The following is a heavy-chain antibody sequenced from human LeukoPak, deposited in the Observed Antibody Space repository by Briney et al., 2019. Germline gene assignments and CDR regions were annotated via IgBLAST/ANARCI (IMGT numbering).Heavy chain of an antibody. Sequence: PGGSLRLSCAASGFTFSSYEMNWVRQAPGKGLEWVSNISSSGSTIYYADSVKGRFTISRDNAKNSLYLQMNSLRAEDTAVYYCARCLGSLDRYYYYYGMDVWGQGTTVTVSS. CDR1: GFTFSSYE. V-gene: IGHV3-48*03. J-gene: IGHJ6*02. CDR2: ISSSGSTI. CDR3: ARCLGSLDRYYYYYGMDV.